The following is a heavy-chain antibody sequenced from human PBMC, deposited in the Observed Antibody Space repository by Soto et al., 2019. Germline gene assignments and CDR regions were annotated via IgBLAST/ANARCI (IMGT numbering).Heavy chain of an antibody. CDR3: ARGADIVVVPAASSWFDP. Sequence: SETLSLTYTVSGGSISSYYWSWIRQPAGKGLEWIGRIYTSGSTNYNPSLKSRVTMSVDTSKNQFSLKLSSVTAADTAVYYCARGADIVVVPAASSWFDPWGQGTLVTVSS. J-gene: IGHJ5*02. D-gene: IGHD2-2*01. V-gene: IGHV4-4*07. CDR2: IYTSGST. CDR1: GGSISSYY.